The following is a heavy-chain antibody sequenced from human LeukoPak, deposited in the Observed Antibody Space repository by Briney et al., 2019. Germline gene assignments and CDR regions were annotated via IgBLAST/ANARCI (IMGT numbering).Heavy chain of an antibody. CDR3: ARASSSYYLYYFDY. CDR2: IKRDGSEE. D-gene: IGHD3-22*01. Sequence: GGSLRLSCAASGFTFSIYWMSWVRQAPGKGLEWVANIKRDGSEEYYVDSVKGRFTISRDSAKNSLYLQMSSLRAEDTAVYYCARASSSYYLYYFDYWGQGTLVTVSS. CDR1: GFTFSIYW. V-gene: IGHV3-7*01. J-gene: IGHJ4*02.